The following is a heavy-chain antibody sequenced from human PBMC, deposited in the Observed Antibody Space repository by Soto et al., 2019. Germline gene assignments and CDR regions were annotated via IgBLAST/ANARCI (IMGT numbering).Heavy chain of an antibody. CDR1: GFTFSSYA. Sequence: QVQLVESGGGGVQPGRSLRLSCAASGFTFSSYAMHWVRQPPGKGLEWVAVISYDGSNKYYADSVKGRFTISRDNSKNTLYLQMNSLRAEDTAVYYCARDLLGYFDLWGRGTLVTVSS. CDR2: ISYDGSNK. J-gene: IGHJ2*01. CDR3: ARDLLGYFDL. V-gene: IGHV3-30-3*01.